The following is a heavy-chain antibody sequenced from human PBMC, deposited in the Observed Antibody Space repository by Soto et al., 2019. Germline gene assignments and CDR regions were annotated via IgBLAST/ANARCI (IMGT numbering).Heavy chain of an antibody. Sequence: VQLVQSGAEEKKPGASVKVSCKASGYTFTSYAMHWVRQAPGQRLEWMGWINVGNGNTKYSQKFQGRVTITRDTSASTTYMELSSLRSEDTAVYYCARDAWSSGYPFDSWGQGTLVTVSS. J-gene: IGHJ4*02. V-gene: IGHV1-3*05. CDR3: ARDAWSSGYPFDS. CDR1: GYTFTSYA. D-gene: IGHD6-19*01. CDR2: INVGNGNT.